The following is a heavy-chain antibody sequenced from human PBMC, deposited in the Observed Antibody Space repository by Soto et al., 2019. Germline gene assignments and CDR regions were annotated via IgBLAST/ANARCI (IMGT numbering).Heavy chain of an antibody. CDR3: ARGQYSSSANFDY. Sequence: QVQLVESGGGVVQPGRSLRLSCAASGFTFSSYGMHWVRQAPGKGLEWVAVLWYDGSNKYYADSVKGRFTISRDNSKNTLYLQMNSLRAEDTAVYYCARGQYSSSANFDYWGQGTLVTVSS. J-gene: IGHJ4*02. CDR2: LWYDGSNK. V-gene: IGHV3-33*01. D-gene: IGHD6-6*01. CDR1: GFTFSSYG.